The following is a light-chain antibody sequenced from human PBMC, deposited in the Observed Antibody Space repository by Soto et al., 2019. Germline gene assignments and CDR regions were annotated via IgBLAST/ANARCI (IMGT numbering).Light chain of an antibody. CDR3: SSYTSSSTWV. Sequence: QSVLTQPASVSGSPGQSITISCTGTSSDVGRYNYVSWYQQHPGTAPKLMIFEVSNRPSGVSNRFSGSKSGNTASLTISGLQAEDEADYYCSSYTSSSTWVFGGGTKLTVL. CDR1: SSDVGRYNY. CDR2: EVS. J-gene: IGLJ3*02. V-gene: IGLV2-14*01.